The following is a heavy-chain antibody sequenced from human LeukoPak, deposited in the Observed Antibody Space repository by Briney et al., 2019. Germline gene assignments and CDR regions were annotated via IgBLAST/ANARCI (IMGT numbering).Heavy chain of an antibody. J-gene: IGHJ4*02. CDR2: IYSGRTT. CDR3: VRHDGRGGSTMGALDS. Sequence: SETLSLTCTVSAGSISSSSHHWGWIRQSPGKGLEWIGSIYSGRTTYYNPSLNNRVTISLVTSKNQFSLQLNSVTAADTSVYYCVRHDGRGGSTMGALDSWGQGSLVTVSS. D-gene: IGHD5/OR15-5a*01. V-gene: IGHV4-39*01. CDR1: AGSISSSSHH.